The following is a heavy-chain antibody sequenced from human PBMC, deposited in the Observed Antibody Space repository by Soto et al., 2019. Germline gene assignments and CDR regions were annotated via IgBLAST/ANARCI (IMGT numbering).Heavy chain of an antibody. Sequence: SVKVSCKASGGTFSSYAISWVRQAPGQGLEWMGGIIPIFGTANYAQKFQGRVTITADESTSTAYMELSSLRSEDTAVYYCARGMIVVVITTFYYYGMDVWGQGTTVTVSS. V-gene: IGHV1-69*13. D-gene: IGHD3-22*01. J-gene: IGHJ6*02. CDR2: IIPIFGTA. CDR1: GGTFSSYA. CDR3: ARGMIVVVITTFYYYGMDV.